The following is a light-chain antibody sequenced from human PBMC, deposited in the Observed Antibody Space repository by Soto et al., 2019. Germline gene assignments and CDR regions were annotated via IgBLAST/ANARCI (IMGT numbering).Light chain of an antibody. CDR2: DVN. Sequence: QSVLTQPRSVSGSPGQSVTLSCTGTSSDVGGYHYVSWYQHHPGKAPKIIIYDVNKRPSGVPDRFSGSKSGNTASLTISGLQTEDEADYYCSSYTSSSTLEVFGTGTKVTVL. CDR3: SSYTSSSTLEV. CDR1: SSDVGGYHY. V-gene: IGLV2-11*01. J-gene: IGLJ1*01.